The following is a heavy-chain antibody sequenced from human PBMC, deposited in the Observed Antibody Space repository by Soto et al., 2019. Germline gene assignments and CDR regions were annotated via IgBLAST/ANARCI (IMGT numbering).Heavy chain of an antibody. Sequence: QVQLQESGPGLVKPSQTLSLTCTVSGGSISSGGYYWSWIRQHPGKGLEWIGYIYYSGSTYYNPSLKSRVXXSXDXXKNQFSLKLSSVTAAATAVYYCARAGGYDPTPLLDWGQGTLVTVSS. CDR2: IYYSGST. V-gene: IGHV4-31*03. D-gene: IGHD5-12*01. CDR1: GGSISSGGYY. J-gene: IGHJ4*02. CDR3: ARAGGYDPTPLLD.